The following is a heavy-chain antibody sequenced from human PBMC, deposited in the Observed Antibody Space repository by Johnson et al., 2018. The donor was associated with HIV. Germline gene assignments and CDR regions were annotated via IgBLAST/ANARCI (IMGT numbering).Heavy chain of an antibody. CDR1: GFTFSNFS. CDR3: ALPPTGNTDEDVFDI. CDR2: ISYDGGNK. J-gene: IGHJ3*02. V-gene: IGHV3-30*03. D-gene: IGHD4-17*01. Sequence: VQLVESGGGVVQPGRSLRLSCAASGFTFSNFSFHWVRQAPGKGLEWVAAISYDGGNKYYADSVRGRITISRDNSKKTLYMQMNSLRAEDTAVYYCALPPTGNTDEDVFDIWGQGTMVTVSS.